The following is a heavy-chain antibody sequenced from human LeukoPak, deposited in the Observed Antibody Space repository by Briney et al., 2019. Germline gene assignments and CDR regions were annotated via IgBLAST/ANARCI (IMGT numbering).Heavy chain of an antibody. J-gene: IGHJ4*02. D-gene: IGHD2-2*01. CDR2: ISAYNGNT. CDR3: ARDLDIVVVPAATPWDY. Sequence: ASVKVSCKASGYTFTSYGISWVRQAPGQGLEWMGWISAYNGNTNYAQKLQGRVTMTTDTSTSTAYMELRSLRSDDTAVYYCARDLDIVVVPAATPWDYWGQGTLVTVSS. V-gene: IGHV1-18*01. CDR1: GYTFTSYG.